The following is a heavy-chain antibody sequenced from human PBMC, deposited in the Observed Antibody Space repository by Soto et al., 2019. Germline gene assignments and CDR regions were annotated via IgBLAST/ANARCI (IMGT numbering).Heavy chain of an antibody. CDR2: INPNSGGT. J-gene: IGHJ3*02. Sequence: QVQLVQSGAEVKKPGASVKVSCKASGYTFTGYYMHWVRQAPGQGLEWMGWINPNSGGTNYAQKFAGWGTKNMGTAINKAKLEVSRVSFGDTAGYFLARASTIHDAFDIWGQGTMVTVSS. CDR1: GYTFTGYY. V-gene: IGHV1-2*04. D-gene: IGHD1-26*01. CDR3: ARASTIHDAFDI.